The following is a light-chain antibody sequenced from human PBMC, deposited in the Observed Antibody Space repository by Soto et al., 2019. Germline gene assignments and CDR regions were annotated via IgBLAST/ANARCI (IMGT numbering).Light chain of an antibody. J-gene: IGKJ1*01. CDR2: KAS. CDR3: QHYNSYSEA. CDR1: QTISSW. Sequence: DIQMTQPPSTLSGAVGDRVTISRGASQTISSWLAWYQQKQGKAPKLLIYKASTLKSGVPSRFSGSGYGTEFTLTISSLQPDDFATYYCQHYNSYSEAFGQGTKVDIK. V-gene: IGKV1-5*03.